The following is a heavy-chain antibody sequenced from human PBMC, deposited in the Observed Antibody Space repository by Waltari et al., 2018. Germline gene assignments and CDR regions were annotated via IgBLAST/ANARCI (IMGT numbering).Heavy chain of an antibody. CDR1: GGSISSSNYY. CDR2: IYYSART. V-gene: IGHV4-39*07. D-gene: IGHD6-19*01. J-gene: IGHJ4*02. Sequence: QPLLQESGPGLVKPSETLSLTCSVSGGSISSSNYYWGWIRQPPGKGLEWIGSIYYSARTYSNSSLSRRVTISLDTSKTQFSLKLSSVTAADTAVYFCASGGGYTNGWDYWGQGTLVTVSS. CDR3: ASGGGYTNGWDY.